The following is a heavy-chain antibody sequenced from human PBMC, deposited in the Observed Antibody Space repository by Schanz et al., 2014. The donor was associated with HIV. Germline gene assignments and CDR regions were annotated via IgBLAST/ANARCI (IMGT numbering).Heavy chain of an antibody. D-gene: IGHD3-10*01. CDR2: ISYSGNT. Sequence: QVQLVESGGGLVKPGGSLRLSCAVSGFIFSDYYMSWIRQAPGKGLEWIGYISYSGNTHYKASLKSRVSISADTSQNQFSLNLRSVTAADTAVYYCARLMVENWFDPWGQGTLVTVSS. CDR3: ARLMVENWFDP. CDR1: GFIFSDYY. V-gene: IGHV4-30-4*08. J-gene: IGHJ5*02.